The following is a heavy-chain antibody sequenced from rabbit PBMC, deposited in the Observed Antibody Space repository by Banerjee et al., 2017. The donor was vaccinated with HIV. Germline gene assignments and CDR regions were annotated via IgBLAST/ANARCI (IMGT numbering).Heavy chain of an antibody. V-gene: IGHV1S47*01. CDR1: GFDFSSYG. J-gene: IGHJ4*01. Sequence: QEQLVESGGGLVQPGGSLKLSCKASGFDFSSYGVSWVRQAPGKGLEWIGYIDPVFRSTYYASWVNGRFTISSDNAQNTVDLQMNSLTAADTATYFCARDDGSSGLSYFNLWGPGTLVTVS. CDR3: ARDDGSSGLSYFNL. CDR2: IDPVFRST. D-gene: IGHD1-1*01.